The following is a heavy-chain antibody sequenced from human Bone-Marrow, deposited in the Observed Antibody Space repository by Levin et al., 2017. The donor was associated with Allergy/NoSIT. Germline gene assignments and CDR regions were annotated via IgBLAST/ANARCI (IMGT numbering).Heavy chain of an antibody. CDR3: AKERGNGDWYYDY. CDR1: GYTFTGYY. J-gene: IGHJ4*02. CDR2: INPNSGGT. V-gene: IGHV1-2*06. Sequence: PGGSLRLSCKASGYTFTGYYMHWVRQAPGHGLEWMGRINPNSGGTSFAQKFQGRVTMARDTSINTAYMELTSLRSDDTAVYYCAKERGNGDWYYDYWGQGTLVTVSS. D-gene: IGHD2-21*02.